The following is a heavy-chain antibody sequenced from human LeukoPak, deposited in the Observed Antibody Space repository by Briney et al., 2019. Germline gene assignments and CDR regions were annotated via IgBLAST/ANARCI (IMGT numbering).Heavy chain of an antibody. J-gene: IGHJ5*02. CDR2: ISSSGRSI. V-gene: IGHV3-48*03. CDR3: ARVRYCSGGSCYGNWYDP. Sequence: GGSLRLSCAASGFTFSSYEMNWVRQAPGKGLEWVSYISSSGRSINYADSVRGRFTISRDNGENSLYLQMNSLRAEDTAVYYCARVRYCSGGSCYGNWYDPWGQGTLVTVSS. CDR1: GFTFSSYE. D-gene: IGHD2-15*01.